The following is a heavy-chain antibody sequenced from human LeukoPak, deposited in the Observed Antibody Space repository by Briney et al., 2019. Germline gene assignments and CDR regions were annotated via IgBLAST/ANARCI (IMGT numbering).Heavy chain of an antibody. CDR3: ARAELLHAFDI. J-gene: IGHJ3*02. Sequence: SETLSLTCTVSGGSISSYYWSWIGQPPGKGLEWIGYIYYSGSTNYNPSPRSRVTISVDTSKNQFSLKLSSVTAADTAVYYCARAELLHAFDIWGQGTMVTVSS. D-gene: IGHD1-26*01. V-gene: IGHV4-59*01. CDR1: GGSISSYY. CDR2: IYYSGST.